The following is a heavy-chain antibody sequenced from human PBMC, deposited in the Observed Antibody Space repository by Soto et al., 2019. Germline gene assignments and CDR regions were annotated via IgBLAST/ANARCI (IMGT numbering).Heavy chain of an antibody. CDR1: GGSISSYY. J-gene: IGHJ2*01. CDR3: ARFNWYFDL. Sequence: QVQLQESGPGLVKPSETLSLPGTVSGGSISSYYWSWIRQPPGKGLEWIGYIYYRGSTNYNPSLKSRVTISVDTSKNQFSLQLSSVPAADTAMYYCARFNWYFDLWGRGTLVTVSS. V-gene: IGHV4-59*01. CDR2: IYYRGST.